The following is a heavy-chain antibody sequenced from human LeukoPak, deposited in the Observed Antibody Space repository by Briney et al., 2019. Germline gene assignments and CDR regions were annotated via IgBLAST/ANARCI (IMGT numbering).Heavy chain of an antibody. D-gene: IGHD4-11*01. CDR3: ARTSGMTTVYFYYMDA. Sequence: SETLSLTCTVSGGSISSYYWSWIRQPPGKGLEWIGYIYYSGSTNYNPSLKSRVTISVDTSKNQFSLKLSSVTAADTAVYYCARTSGMTTVYFYYMDAWGKGTTVTVSS. CDR1: GGSISSYY. J-gene: IGHJ6*03. CDR2: IYYSGST. V-gene: IGHV4-59*01.